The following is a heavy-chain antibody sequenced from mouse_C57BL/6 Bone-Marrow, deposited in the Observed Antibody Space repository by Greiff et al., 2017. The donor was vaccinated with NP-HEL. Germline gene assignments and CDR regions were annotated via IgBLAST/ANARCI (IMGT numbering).Heavy chain of an antibody. CDR2: IDPSDSYT. CDR3: AETAQASWFAY. Sequence: LQQPGTSVKLSCKASGYTFTSYWMHWVKQRPGQGLEWIGVIDPSDSYTNYNQKFKGKATLTVDTSSSTAYMQLSSLTSEDSAVYYCAETAQASWFAYWGQGTLVTVSA. CDR1: GYTFTSYW. D-gene: IGHD3-2*02. V-gene: IGHV1-59*01. J-gene: IGHJ3*01.